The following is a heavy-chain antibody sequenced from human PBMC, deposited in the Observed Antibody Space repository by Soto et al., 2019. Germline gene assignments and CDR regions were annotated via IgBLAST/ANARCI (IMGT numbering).Heavy chain of an antibody. CDR3: AGQPTAGSYYDLGSYYYYYAMDV. Sequence: PSETLSLTCTVSGGSITSGGYYWSWIRQHPGKGLEWIGYIYYSGFTYYNPSLKSRVTISLDTSKNQFSLKLSSVTAADTAVYYCAGQPTAGSYYDLGSYYYYYAMDVWGQGTTVTVSS. J-gene: IGHJ6*02. D-gene: IGHD3-10*01. V-gene: IGHV4-30-4*08. CDR1: GGSITSGGYY. CDR2: IYYSGFT.